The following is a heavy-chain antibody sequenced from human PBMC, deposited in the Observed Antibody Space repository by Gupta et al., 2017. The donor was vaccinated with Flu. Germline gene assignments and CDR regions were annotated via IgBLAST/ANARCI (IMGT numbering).Heavy chain of an antibody. CDR1: GFSLRTTEMG. CDR3: AYRRPYRGTWDGGWFDP. V-gene: IGHV2-5*02. D-gene: IGHD6-13*01. CDR2: IYWDDDK. Sequence: QITLKESGPTLVIPTETLTLTCTFSGFSLRTTEMGVAWIRQPPGKAPEWLAVIYWDDDKRYNPSLKNRLTITKDTSKNQVGLTMTNMDPMEAGTDFCAYRRPYRGTWDGGWFDPWGQGTLVTVS. J-gene: IGHJ5*01.